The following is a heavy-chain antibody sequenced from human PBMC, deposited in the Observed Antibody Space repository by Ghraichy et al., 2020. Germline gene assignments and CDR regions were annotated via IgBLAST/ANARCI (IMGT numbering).Heavy chain of an antibody. D-gene: IGHD1-26*01. CDR2: ISSSGSTI. J-gene: IGHJ4*02. CDR1: GFTFSSYE. V-gene: IGHV3-48*03. Sequence: GGSLRLSCAASGFTFSSYEMNWVRQAPGKGLEWVSYISSSGSTIYYADSVKGRFTISRDNAKNSLYLQMNSLRAEDTAVYYCARDRNRWELRYFDYWGQGTLVTVSS. CDR3: ARDRNRWELRYFDY.